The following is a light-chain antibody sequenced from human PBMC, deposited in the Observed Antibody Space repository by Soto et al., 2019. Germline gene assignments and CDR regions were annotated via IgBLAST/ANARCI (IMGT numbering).Light chain of an antibody. CDR2: GAS. CDR1: QSVSSNY. J-gene: IGKJ4*01. Sequence: PGARVTLSCRASQSVSSNYLTWYQQKPGQAPRLLIYGASTRATSIPARFSGSGSGTDFTLTISSLQPEDFAVYYCQQDYNLPGTFGGGTKVEIK. CDR3: QQDYNLPGT. V-gene: IGKV3D-7*01.